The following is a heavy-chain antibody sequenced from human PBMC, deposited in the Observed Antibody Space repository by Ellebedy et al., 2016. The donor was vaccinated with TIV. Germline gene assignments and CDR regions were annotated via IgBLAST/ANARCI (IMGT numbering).Heavy chain of an antibody. CDR2: SSGSGGST. V-gene: IGHV3-23*01. J-gene: IGHJ4*02. D-gene: IGHD6-19*01. CDR3: AKERGAVAGTGSGY. CDR1: GFTFSNYA. Sequence: PGGSLRLSCAASGFTFSNYAMTWVRQAPAKGLDRVSTSSGSGGSTYYADSVEGRFTISRDNDKNTVSLQMNSLQVEDTAVYYCAKERGAVAGTGSGYWGQGTLVTVSS.